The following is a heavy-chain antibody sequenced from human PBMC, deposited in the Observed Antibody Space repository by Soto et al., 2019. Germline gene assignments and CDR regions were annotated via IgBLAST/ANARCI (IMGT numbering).Heavy chain of an antibody. CDR1: GFTFSSYA. J-gene: IGHJ4*02. D-gene: IGHD1-26*01. Sequence: GGSLRLSCAASGFTFSSYAMSWVRQAPGKGLEWVSAISGSGGSTYYADSVKGRFTISRDNSKNTLYLQMNSLRAEDTAVYYCAKDEGFGRSYEGRYFDYWGQGTLVTVSS. CDR3: AKDEGFGRSYEGRYFDY. CDR2: ISGSGGST. V-gene: IGHV3-23*01.